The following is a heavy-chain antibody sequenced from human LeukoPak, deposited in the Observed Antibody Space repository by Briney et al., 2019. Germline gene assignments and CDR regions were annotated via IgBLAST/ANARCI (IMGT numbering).Heavy chain of an antibody. CDR3: ATDLGDTAMAHGSDY. J-gene: IGHJ4*02. CDR2: INPNSGGT. CDR1: GYTFTGYY. Sequence: ASVKVSCKASGYTFTGYYMHWVRQAPGQGLEWMGWINPNSGGTNYAQKFQGRVTMTRDTSISTAYMELSRLRSDDTAVYYCATDLGDTAMAHGSDYWGQGTLVTVSS. V-gene: IGHV1-2*02. D-gene: IGHD5-18*01.